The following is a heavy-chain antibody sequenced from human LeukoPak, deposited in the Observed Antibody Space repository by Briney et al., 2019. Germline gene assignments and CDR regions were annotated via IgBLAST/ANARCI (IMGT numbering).Heavy chain of an antibody. J-gene: IGHJ4*02. D-gene: IGHD6-13*01. CDR1: GFTFSSYA. CDR2: ISYDGSNK. Sequence: GGSLRLSCAASGFTFSSYAMHWVRQAPGKGLEWVAVISYDGSNKYYADSMKGRFTISRDNSKNTLYLQMNSLRAEDTAVYYCARVGVAAAGPFDYWGQGTLVTVSS. CDR3: ARVGVAAAGPFDY. V-gene: IGHV3-30-3*01.